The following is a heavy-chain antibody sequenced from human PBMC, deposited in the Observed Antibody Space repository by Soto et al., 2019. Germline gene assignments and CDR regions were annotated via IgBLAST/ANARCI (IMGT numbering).Heavy chain of an antibody. D-gene: IGHD5-18*01. Sequence: PGGSLRLSCAVSGFSFSSYWMHWVRQAPGKGLEWVSRINSDGSRTYYADSVKGRFTISRDNAKNTLYLQMNSLRPDDTSLYYCARVTVYSYNWFDPWGQGTLVTVSS. V-gene: IGHV3-74*01. CDR1: GFSFSSYW. CDR2: INSDGSRT. J-gene: IGHJ5*02. CDR3: ARVTVYSYNWFDP.